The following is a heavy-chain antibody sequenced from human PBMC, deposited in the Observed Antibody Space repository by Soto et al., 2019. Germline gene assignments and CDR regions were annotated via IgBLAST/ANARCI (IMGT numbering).Heavy chain of an antibody. CDR1: GYTFTGYY. J-gene: IGHJ5*02. CDR3: ARESLGTVVDWFDP. D-gene: IGHD3-16*01. V-gene: IGHV1-2*02. Sequence: GASVKVSCKASGYTFTGYYMHWVRQAPGQGLEWMGWINPNSGGTNYAQKFQGRVTMTRDTSISTAYMELSRLRSDDTAVYYCARESLGTVVDWFDPWGQGTLVTVSS. CDR2: INPNSGGT.